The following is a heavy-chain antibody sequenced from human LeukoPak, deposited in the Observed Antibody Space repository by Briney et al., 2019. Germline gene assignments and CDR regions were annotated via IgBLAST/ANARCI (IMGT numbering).Heavy chain of an antibody. J-gene: IGHJ4*02. D-gene: IGHD4-17*01. CDR3: TRRAYGDQRGFDC. Sequence: GGSLGLSCATPGFTFSEHYMDWVRQAPGKGLERVGRSRNKAHSYTTEYAASVKGRFTISRDDSKNSLYLQMNSLKSEDTDVYYCTRRAYGDQRGFDCWGQGTLVTVFS. CDR1: GFTFSEHY. V-gene: IGHV3-72*01. CDR2: SRNKAHSYTT.